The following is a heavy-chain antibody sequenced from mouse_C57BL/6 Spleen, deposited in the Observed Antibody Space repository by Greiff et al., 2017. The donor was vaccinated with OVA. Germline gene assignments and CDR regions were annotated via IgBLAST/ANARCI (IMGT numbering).Heavy chain of an antibody. J-gene: IGHJ2*01. V-gene: IGHV1-54*01. CDR2: INPGSGGT. CDR1: GYAFTNYL. CDR3: ARAPTTVVATGYFDY. Sequence: VQRVESGAELVRPGTSVKVSCKASGYAFTNYLIEWVKQRPGQGLEWIGVINPGSGGTNYNEKFKGKATLTADKSSSTAYMQLSSLTSEDSAVYFCARAPTTVVATGYFDYWGQGTTLTVSS. D-gene: IGHD1-1*01.